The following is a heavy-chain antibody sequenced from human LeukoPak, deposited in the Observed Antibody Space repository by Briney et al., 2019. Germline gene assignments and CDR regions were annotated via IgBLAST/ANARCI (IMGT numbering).Heavy chain of an antibody. V-gene: IGHV3-66*01. CDR2: IYSGGST. J-gene: IGHJ3*02. CDR1: GFTVSSNY. D-gene: IGHD6-13*01. Sequence: GGSLRLSCAASGFTVSSNYMSWVRQAPGKGLEWASVIYSGGSTYYADSVKGRFTISRDNSKNTLYLQMNSLRAEDTAVYYCTRGIAAASGDAFDIWGQGTMVTVSS. CDR3: TRGIAAASGDAFDI.